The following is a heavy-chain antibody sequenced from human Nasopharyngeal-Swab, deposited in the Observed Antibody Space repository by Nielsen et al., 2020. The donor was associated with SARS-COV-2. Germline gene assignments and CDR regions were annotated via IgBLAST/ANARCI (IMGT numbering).Heavy chain of an antibody. Sequence: VRQAPGKGLEWVAVISYDGTNNKYYGDSVKGRFTISRDNSKNTLYLQMNSLRAEDTAVYYCAKLIAVTGSDYWGQGTLVTVS. J-gene: IGHJ4*02. CDR3: AKLIAVTGSDY. D-gene: IGHD6-19*01. CDR2: ISYDGTNNK. V-gene: IGHV3-30*18.